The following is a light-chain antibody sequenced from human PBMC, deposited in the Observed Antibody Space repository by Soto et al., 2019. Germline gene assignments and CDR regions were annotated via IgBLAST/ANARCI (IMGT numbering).Light chain of an antibody. CDR2: GNS. CDR1: SSNIGAHYD. Sequence: QSVLTQPPSVSGAPGQRVTISCTGSSSNIGAHYDVHWYQQLPGTAPKLLIYGNSNRPSGVPDRFSGSKSGNTASLTVSGLQAEDVADYYCSSYAGSNNFVFGTGTKVTVL. CDR3: SSYAGSNNFV. J-gene: IGLJ1*01. V-gene: IGLV1-40*01.